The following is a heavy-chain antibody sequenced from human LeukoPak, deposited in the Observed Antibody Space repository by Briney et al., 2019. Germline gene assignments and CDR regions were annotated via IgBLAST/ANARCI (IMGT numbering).Heavy chain of an antibody. Sequence: SVKVSCKASGGTFSSYAISWVRQSPGQGLEWMGGIIPIFGTAKYAQKFQGRVTITADESTSTAYMELSSLRSEDTAVYYCARDSSEFRSLIPHWGQGTLVTVSS. J-gene: IGHJ1*01. D-gene: IGHD2-21*01. CDR3: ARDSSEFRSLIPH. CDR2: IIPIFGTA. CDR1: GGTFSSYA. V-gene: IGHV1-69*13.